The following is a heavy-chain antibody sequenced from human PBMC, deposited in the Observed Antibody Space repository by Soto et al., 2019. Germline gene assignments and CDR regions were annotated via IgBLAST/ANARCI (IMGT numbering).Heavy chain of an antibody. V-gene: IGHV1-69*01. CDR1: GGTFSSYA. Sequence: QVQLVQSGAEVKKPGSSVKVSCKASGGTFSSYAISWVRQAPGQGLEWMGGIIPIFGTANYAQKFQGRVTIPADESTSPAYMELSSLRSEDTAVYYCASPAHYDILTGGHYYYYGMDVWGQGTTVTVAS. J-gene: IGHJ6*02. D-gene: IGHD3-9*01. CDR3: ASPAHYDILTGGHYYYYGMDV. CDR2: IIPIFGTA.